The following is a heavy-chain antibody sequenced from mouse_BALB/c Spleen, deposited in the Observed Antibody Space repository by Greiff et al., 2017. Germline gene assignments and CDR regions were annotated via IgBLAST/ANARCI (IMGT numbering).Heavy chain of an antibody. J-gene: IGHJ2*01. Sequence: VQLQQPGAELVKPGAPVKLSCKASGYTFTSYWMNWVKQRPGRGLEWIGRIDPSDSETHYNQKFKDKATLTVDKSSSTAYIQLSSLTSEDSAVYYCARDSNYYGSSYGYFDYWGQGTTLTVSS. CDR2: IDPSDSET. CDR1: GYTFTSYW. CDR3: ARDSNYYGSSYGYFDY. V-gene: IGHV1-69*02. D-gene: IGHD1-1*01.